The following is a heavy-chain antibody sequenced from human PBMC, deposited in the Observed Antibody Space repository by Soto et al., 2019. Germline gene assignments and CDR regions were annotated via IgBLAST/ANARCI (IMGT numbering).Heavy chain of an antibody. J-gene: IGHJ6*02. D-gene: IGHD3-9*01. V-gene: IGHV3-9*01. CDR3: AKESGLVRFFDWLSNGLDV. CDR1: GFTFDAYA. Sequence: EVQLVESGGDLVQPGRSLRLSCAASGFTFDAYAMHWVRQAPGKGLEWVSGISGNSGNKGYADSVKGRFTISRDNAKNFLYVEMNSLKAEDTAVYYCAKESGLVRFFDWLSNGLDVWGQGTAVTVS. CDR2: ISGNSGNK.